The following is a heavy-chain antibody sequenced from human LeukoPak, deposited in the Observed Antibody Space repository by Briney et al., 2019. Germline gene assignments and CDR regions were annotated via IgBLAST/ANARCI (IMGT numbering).Heavy chain of an antibody. D-gene: IGHD1-26*01. J-gene: IGHJ4*02. CDR2: MNPNSGNT. Sequence: ASVKVSCKASGYTFTSYDINWVRQAAGQGLEWMGWMNPNSGNTGFAQKFQGRVTMTRDISINTAYMEVSSLRSEDTAIYYCARGGWEQWTDFWGQGTLVTVSS. CDR1: GYTFTSYD. CDR3: ARGGWEQWTDF. V-gene: IGHV1-8*01.